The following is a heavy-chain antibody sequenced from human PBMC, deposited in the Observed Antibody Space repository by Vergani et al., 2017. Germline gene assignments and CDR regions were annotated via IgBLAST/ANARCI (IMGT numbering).Heavy chain of an antibody. V-gene: IGHV3-13*04. CDR2: IGTAGDT. D-gene: IGHD3-10*01. Sequence: EVQLVESGGGLVQPGGSLRLSCAASGFTLSSYAMHWVRHATGKGLEWVSAIGTAGDTYYPGSVKCRLTISRENAKNSLYLQMNSLRAGDTAVYYCARHEYDGSGSYYKFFVGAFDIWGQGTMVTVSS. J-gene: IGHJ3*02. CDR3: ARHEYDGSGSYYKFFVGAFDI. CDR1: GFTLSSYA.